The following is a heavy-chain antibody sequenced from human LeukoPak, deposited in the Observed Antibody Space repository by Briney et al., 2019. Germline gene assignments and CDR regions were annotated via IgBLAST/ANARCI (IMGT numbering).Heavy chain of an antibody. CDR3: AKVGYDFWSGYYGGNFDY. V-gene: IGHV3-23*01. D-gene: IGHD3-3*01. CDR2: ISGSGGST. CDR1: GFTFSSYA. Sequence: SGGSLRLSCAASGFTFSSYAMSWVRQAPGKGLEWVSAISGSGGSTYYADSVKGRFTISRDNSKNTLYLQMNSLRAEDTAVYYCAKVGYDFWSGYYGGNFDYWGQGTLATVSS. J-gene: IGHJ4*02.